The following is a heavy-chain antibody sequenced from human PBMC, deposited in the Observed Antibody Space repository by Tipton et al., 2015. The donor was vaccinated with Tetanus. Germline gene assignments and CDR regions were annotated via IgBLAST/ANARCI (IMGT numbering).Heavy chain of an antibody. Sequence: QLVQSGAEVKKPGESLKISCKGSGYSFNIYWIAWVRQMPGKGLEWMGISYPGDSDTRYSPSFQGQVTISADKSITTAYLRWNSPEASDHAIYYCAGRLGPYTGDQIWHFDLWGRGALVTVSS. CDR3: AGRLGPYTGDQIWHFDL. V-gene: IGHV5-51*01. D-gene: IGHD7-27*01. J-gene: IGHJ2*01. CDR1: GYSFNIYW. CDR2: SYPGDSDT.